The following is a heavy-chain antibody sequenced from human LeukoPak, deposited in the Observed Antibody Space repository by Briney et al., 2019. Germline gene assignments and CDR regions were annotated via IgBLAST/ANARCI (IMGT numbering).Heavy chain of an antibody. V-gene: IGHV4-4*09. Sequence: SGTLSLTCSVPGGSISSYCWSWIRQPPGKGLEWIGYIYTSGSPNYNPSLKSRVTMSVDMTRRQFSLMLSSVTAADTAVYYCARATQRYCSGTTCFPYWFDPWGQGTLVTVSS. CDR3: ARATQRYCSGTTCFPYWFDP. D-gene: IGHD2-2*01. CDR2: IYTSGSP. J-gene: IGHJ5*02. CDR1: GGSISSYC.